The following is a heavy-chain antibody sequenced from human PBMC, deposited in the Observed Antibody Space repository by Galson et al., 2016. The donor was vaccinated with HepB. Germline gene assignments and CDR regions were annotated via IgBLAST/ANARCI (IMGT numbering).Heavy chain of an antibody. Sequence: SLRLSCAASGFTFSSHGMHWVRQTPGKGLEWVALIWSDGSNKYYADSLKGRFTISRDNSKDTRYLQMNSLTADDTAVYSCAREAAVAAFAVLWGWGQGTLVTVSS. CDR3: AREAAVAAFAVLWG. D-gene: IGHD6-19*01. V-gene: IGHV3-33*01. CDR2: IWSDGSNK. J-gene: IGHJ4*02. CDR1: GFTFSSHG.